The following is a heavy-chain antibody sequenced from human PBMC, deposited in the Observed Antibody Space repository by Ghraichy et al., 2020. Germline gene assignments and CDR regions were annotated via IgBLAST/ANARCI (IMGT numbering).Heavy chain of an antibody. Sequence: GGSLRLSCAASGFTFSSYWMSWVRQAPGKGLEWVANIKQDGSEKYYVDSVKGRFTISRDNAKNSLYLQMNSLRAEDTAVYYCARDPIYCGGDCFDYWGQGTLVTVSS. J-gene: IGHJ4*02. CDR3: ARDPIYCGGDCFDY. CDR1: GFTFSSYW. CDR2: IKQDGSEK. V-gene: IGHV3-7*01. D-gene: IGHD2-21*01.